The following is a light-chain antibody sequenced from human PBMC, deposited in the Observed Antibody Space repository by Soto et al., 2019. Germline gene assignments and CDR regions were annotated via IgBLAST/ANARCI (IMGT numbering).Light chain of an antibody. CDR1: QSVSSN. CDR3: QQYNYWPWT. Sequence: EIVMTQSPATLSVSPGERATLSCRASQSVSSNLAWYQQKPGQAPRLLIYGASTRNTGIPARFSGSGSGTEFTLTIGSLQSEDLAVYSCQQYNYWPWTFGQGTKVEIK. V-gene: IGKV3-15*01. CDR2: GAS. J-gene: IGKJ1*01.